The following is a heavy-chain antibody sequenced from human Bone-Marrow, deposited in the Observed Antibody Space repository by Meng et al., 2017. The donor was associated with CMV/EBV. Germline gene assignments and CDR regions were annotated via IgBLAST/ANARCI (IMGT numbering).Heavy chain of an antibody. CDR3: ARPDPAAGSVVQRLDAFDI. V-gene: IGHV5-51*01. J-gene: IGHJ3*02. Sequence: GESLKISCKGSGYSFTSYWICWVRQMPGKGLEWMGVIYTGDSDTRYSPSFQGQVTISADKSISTAYLQWSSLKASDTAMYYCARPDPAAGSVVQRLDAFDIWGQGTMVTVSS. D-gene: IGHD6-13*01. CDR2: IYTGDSDT. CDR1: GYSFTSYW.